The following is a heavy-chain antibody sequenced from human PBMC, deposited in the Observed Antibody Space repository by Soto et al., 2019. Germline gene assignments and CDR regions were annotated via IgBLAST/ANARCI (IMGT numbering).Heavy chain of an antibody. D-gene: IGHD4-17*01. V-gene: IGHV1-69*06. CDR3: ARGTMVTDLIYWYFDL. J-gene: IGHJ2*01. CDR1: GGTFSSYA. Sequence: ASVKVSCKASGGTFSSYAISWVRQAPGQGLEWMGGIIPIFGTANYAQKFQGRVTITADKSTSTAYMELSSLRSEDTAVYYCARGTMVTDLIYWYFDLWGRGTLVTVSS. CDR2: IIPIFGTA.